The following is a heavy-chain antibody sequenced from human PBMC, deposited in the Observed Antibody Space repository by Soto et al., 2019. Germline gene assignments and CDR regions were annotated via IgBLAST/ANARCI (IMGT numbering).Heavy chain of an antibody. CDR1: GGTFSSYA. CDR3: ARDCGSTSCFDMDV. J-gene: IGHJ6*02. CDR2: IIPMSRTP. D-gene: IGHD2-2*01. V-gene: IGHV1-69*01. Sequence: QVRLVQSGAEVKKPGCSVKVSCEASGGTFSSYAFSWVRQDPGHGLEWMGGIIPMSRTPNYAQKFQGRVTISPDESTNTVYMELSSLRSDDTAVYYCARDCGSTSCFDMDVWGQGTTVTVSS.